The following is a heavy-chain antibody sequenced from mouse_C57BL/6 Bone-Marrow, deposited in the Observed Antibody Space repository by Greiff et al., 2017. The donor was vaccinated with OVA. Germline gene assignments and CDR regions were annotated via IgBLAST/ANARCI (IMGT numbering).Heavy chain of an antibody. J-gene: IGHJ4*01. V-gene: IGHV5-9-1*02. D-gene: IGHD2-1*01. CDR3: TRLLDAMDY. Sequence: EVQLVESGEGLVKPGGSLNLSCAASGFTFSSYAMSWVRQTPEKRLEWVAYYADTVKGRFTISRDNARNTLYLQMSSLKSEDTAMYYCTRLLDAMDYWGQGTSVTVSS. CDR1: GFTFSSYA.